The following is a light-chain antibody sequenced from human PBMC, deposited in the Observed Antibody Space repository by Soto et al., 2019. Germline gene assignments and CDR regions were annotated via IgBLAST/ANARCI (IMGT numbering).Light chain of an antibody. CDR2: GAS. CDR1: QSVSSSY. Sequence: EIVLTQSPGTLSLSPGERATLSCRASQSVSSSYLAWYQQKPGQAPRLLIYGASSRATGIPDRFSGSGSGTDFTLPISRLEPEDFAVDYWQQYGSSPPMYTFGQGTKLQIK. V-gene: IGKV3-20*01. CDR3: QQYGSSPPMYT. J-gene: IGKJ2*01.